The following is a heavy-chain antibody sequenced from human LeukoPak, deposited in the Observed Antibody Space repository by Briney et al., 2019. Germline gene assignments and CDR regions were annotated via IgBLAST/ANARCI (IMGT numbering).Heavy chain of an antibody. CDR2: IYSGGRT. CDR3: ARAWATDYFDY. CDR1: GFTVSSNY. J-gene: IGHJ4*02. D-gene: IGHD3-16*01. V-gene: IGHV3-53*01. Sequence: RSGGSLRLSCAASGFTVSSNYMSWVRQAPGKGLEWVSVIYSGGRTYYADSVKGRFTISRDNSKNTLYLQMSSLRAEDTAVYYCARAWATDYFDYWGQGTLVTVSS.